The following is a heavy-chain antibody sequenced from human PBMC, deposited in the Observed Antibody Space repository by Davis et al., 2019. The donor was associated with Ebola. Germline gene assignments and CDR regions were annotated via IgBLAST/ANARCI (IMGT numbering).Heavy chain of an antibody. J-gene: IGHJ4*02. CDR3: ASLSIVVTERDC. CDR2: ISSTSTTI. D-gene: IGHD4-23*01. Sequence: PGGSLRLSCAASGFTFSTYSMNWVRPVPGKGLEWVSYISSTSTTISYADSVRGRFTISRDNAQGSLSLQMNSLRAEDTAIYYCASLSIVVTERDCWGQGALVTVSS. CDR1: GFTFSTYS. V-gene: IGHV3-48*04.